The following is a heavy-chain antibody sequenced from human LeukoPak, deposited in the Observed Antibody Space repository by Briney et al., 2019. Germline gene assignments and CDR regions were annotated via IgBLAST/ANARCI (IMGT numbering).Heavy chain of an antibody. CDR3: AREVMGVAVTGTIDY. CDR1: GFTFSDYY. CDR2: ITSSGGTI. Sequence: PGGSLRLSCAASGFTFSDYYMSWIRQAPGKGLEWVSYITSSGGTIYYADSVKGRFTISRDNAKSSLYLQMNSLSADDTAVYYCAREVMGVAVTGTIDYWGQGNPGHRLL. J-gene: IGHJ4*02. V-gene: IGHV3-11*01. D-gene: IGHD6-19*01.